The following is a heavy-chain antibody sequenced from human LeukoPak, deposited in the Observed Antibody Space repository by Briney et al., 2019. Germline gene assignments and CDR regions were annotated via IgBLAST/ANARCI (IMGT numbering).Heavy chain of an antibody. D-gene: IGHD6-13*01. CDR1: GFALSNYG. Sequence: PGGSLRLSRAASGFALSNYGIHWVRQAPGKGLEWVAFIRYDGSNKYYADSVKGRFTISRDNSKNTLYLQMNSLRAEDTAVYYCAKAEYSNNWYEGFDYWGQGTLVTVPS. J-gene: IGHJ4*02. CDR2: IRYDGSNK. V-gene: IGHV3-30*02. CDR3: AKAEYSNNWYEGFDY.